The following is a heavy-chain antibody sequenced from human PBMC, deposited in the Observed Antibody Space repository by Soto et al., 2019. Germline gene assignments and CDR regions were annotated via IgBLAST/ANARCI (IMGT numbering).Heavy chain of an antibody. CDR2: ISAYNGNT. D-gene: IGHD3-9*01. CDR1: GYTFTSYG. V-gene: IGHV1-18*01. CDR3: ASVDILTGYGDY. Sequence: GPVKVSCKASGYTFTSYGIGWVRQAPGQGLEWMGWISAYNGNTNYAQKLQGRVTMTTDTSTSTAYMELRSLRSDDTAVYYCASVDILTGYGDYWGQGTLVTAPQ. J-gene: IGHJ4*02.